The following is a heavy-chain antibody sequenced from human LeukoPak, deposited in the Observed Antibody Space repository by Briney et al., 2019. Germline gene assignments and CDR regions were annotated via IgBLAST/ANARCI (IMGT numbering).Heavy chain of an antibody. CDR2: IKQDGSEK. CDR3: ARSPFGVVLKRNCFDY. J-gene: IGHJ4*01. D-gene: IGHD3-3*01. V-gene: IGHV3-7*01. CDR1: GFTFSSFW. Sequence: PGGSLRLSCAASGFTFSSFWMSWVRQAPGKGLEWVANIKQDGSEKYYVDSVKGRFTISRDNAKNSVYLQMNSLRAEDTAVYFCARSPFGVVLKRNCFDYWGHGTLVTVSS.